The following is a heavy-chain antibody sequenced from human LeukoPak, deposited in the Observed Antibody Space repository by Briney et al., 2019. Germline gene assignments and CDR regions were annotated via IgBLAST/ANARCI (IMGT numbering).Heavy chain of an antibody. D-gene: IGHD6-13*01. CDR1: GGSISSSSYY. CDR3: ARAYGDSSSWYPGGFDY. CDR2: IYYSGST. V-gene: IGHV4-39*07. Sequence: SETLSLTCTVPGGSISSSSYYWGWIRQPPGKGLEWIGSIYYSGSTYYNPSLKSRVTISVDTSKNQFSLKLSSVTAADTAVYYCARAYGDSSSWYPGGFDYWGQGTLVTVSS. J-gene: IGHJ4*02.